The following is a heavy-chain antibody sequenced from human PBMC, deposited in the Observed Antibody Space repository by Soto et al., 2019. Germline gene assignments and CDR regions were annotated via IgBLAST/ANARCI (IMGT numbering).Heavy chain of an antibody. CDR3: ARHPAAAVYYYYGMDV. CDR1: GYSFTSYW. CDR2: IDPSDSYT. J-gene: IGHJ6*02. Sequence: GESLKISCKGFGYSFTSYWISWVRQMPGKGLEWMGRIDPSDSYTNYSPSFQGHVTISADKSISTAYLQWSSLKASDTAMYYCARHPAAAVYYYYGMDVWGQGTTVTVSS. V-gene: IGHV5-10-1*01. D-gene: IGHD6-13*01.